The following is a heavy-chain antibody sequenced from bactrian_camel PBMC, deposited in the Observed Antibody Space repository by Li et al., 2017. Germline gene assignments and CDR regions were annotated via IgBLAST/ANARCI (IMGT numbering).Heavy chain of an antibody. CDR1: GFTSSTYC. D-gene: IGHD8*01. V-gene: IGHV3S67*01. CDR2: INSAGMI. CDR3: AYDPGASRCNDDAWTALTLGIF. Sequence: QLVESGGGSVQAGGSLRLSCLASGFTSSTYCMAWFRQGPGKEREGVAHINSAGMIRYANSVKGRFTISRDNAKDTMYLQMNSLRPEDTARYYCAYDPGASRCNDDAWTALTLGIFWGQGTQVTVS. J-gene: IGHJ4*01.